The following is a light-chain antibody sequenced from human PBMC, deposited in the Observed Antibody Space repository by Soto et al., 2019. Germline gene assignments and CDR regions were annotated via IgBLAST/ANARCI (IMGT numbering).Light chain of an antibody. CDR1: SSDVGGYNY. Sequence: QSALTQPPSASGSPRQSVTISCTGTSSDVGGYNYVSWYQQHPGKAPKLMIYEVSKRPSGVPDRFSGSKSGNTASLTVSGLQAEDEADYYCSSYAGSNNLVVFGGGTKVTVL. CDR3: SSYAGSNNLVV. CDR2: EVS. V-gene: IGLV2-8*01. J-gene: IGLJ2*01.